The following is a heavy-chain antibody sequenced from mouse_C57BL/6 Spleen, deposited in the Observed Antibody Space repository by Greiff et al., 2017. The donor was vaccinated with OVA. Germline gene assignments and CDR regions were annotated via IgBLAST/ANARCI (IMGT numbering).Heavy chain of an antibody. CDR2: IDPETGGT. D-gene: IGHD3-2*02. CDR3: TSDSSGYDY. CDR1: GYTFTDYE. Sequence: LQESGAELVRPGASVTLSCKASGYTFTDYEMHWVKQTPVHGLEWIGAIDPETGGTAYNQKFKGKAILTADKSSSTAYMELRSLTSEDSAVYYCTSDSSGYDYWGQGTTLTVSS. J-gene: IGHJ2*01. V-gene: IGHV1-15*01.